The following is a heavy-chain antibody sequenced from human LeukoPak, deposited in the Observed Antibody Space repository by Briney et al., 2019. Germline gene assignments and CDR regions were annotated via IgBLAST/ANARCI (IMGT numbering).Heavy chain of an antibody. CDR3: ARSLRYRGESGTRDAFDI. Sequence: SQTLFLTCTVSGGSISSGGYYWSWIRQPPGKGLEWIGYIYHSGSTYYNPSLKSRVTISVDTSKNQFSLKLSSVTAADTAVYYCARSLRYRGESGTRDAFDIWGQGTMVTVSS. CDR1: GGSISSGGYY. CDR2: IYHSGST. D-gene: IGHD1-1*01. V-gene: IGHV4-30-2*01. J-gene: IGHJ3*02.